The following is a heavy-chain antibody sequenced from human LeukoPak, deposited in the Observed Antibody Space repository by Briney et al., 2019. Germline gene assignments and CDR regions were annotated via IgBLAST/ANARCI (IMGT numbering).Heavy chain of an antibody. Sequence: PSETLSLTCAVSGYSISSGYYWGWIRQPPGKGLEWIGSIYHSGSTYYNPSLKSRVTISVDTSKNQFSLKLSSVTAADMAVYYCASLPGYSYGTGIDYWGQGTLVTVSS. CDR1: GYSISSGYY. CDR2: IYHSGST. V-gene: IGHV4-38-2*01. D-gene: IGHD5-18*01. J-gene: IGHJ4*02. CDR3: ASLPGYSYGTGIDY.